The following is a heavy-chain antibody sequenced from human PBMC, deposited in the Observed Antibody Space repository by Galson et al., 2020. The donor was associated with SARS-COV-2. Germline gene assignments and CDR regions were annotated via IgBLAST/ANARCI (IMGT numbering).Heavy chain of an antibody. CDR2: FDPEDGET. CDR1: GNTLNGLS. J-gene: IGHJ4*02. V-gene: IGHV1-24*01. D-gene: IGHD2-15*01. CDR3: ATDGSADDAYYVDY. Sequence: ASVKVSCKVSGNTLNGLSMHWVRQAPGKGLEWVGGFDPEDGETLYAQKFQGRVTMTEDTSTDTAYMELGSLTSEDTAVYYCATDGSADDAYYVDYWGQGTLITVSS.